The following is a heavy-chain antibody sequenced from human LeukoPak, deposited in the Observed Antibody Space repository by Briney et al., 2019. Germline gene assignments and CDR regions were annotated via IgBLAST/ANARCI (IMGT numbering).Heavy chain of an antibody. Sequence: GGSLRLSCAASGYTFSSYSMNWVRQAPGKGLEWVSSISSSSSYIYYADSVKGRFTISRDNAKNSLYLQMNSLRAEDTAVYYCARGSDCSSTSCYYYYHYYMDVWGKGTTVTVSS. D-gene: IGHD2-2*01. V-gene: IGHV3-21*01. CDR3: ARGSDCSSTSCYYYYHYYMDV. CDR2: ISSSSSYI. CDR1: GYTFSSYS. J-gene: IGHJ6*03.